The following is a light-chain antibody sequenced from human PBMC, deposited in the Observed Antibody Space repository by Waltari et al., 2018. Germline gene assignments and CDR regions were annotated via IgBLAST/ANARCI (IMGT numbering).Light chain of an antibody. CDR3: SSYAGSSKGV. J-gene: IGLJ2*01. V-gene: IGLV2-23*02. Sequence: QSALTQPASVSGSPGQSITISCTGTSSDFGNYKRVSWYQQHPGKAPKLMIYGVSKRPSGVSERFSGSKSGDMASLTISGLQPEDEAEYFCSSYAGSSKGVFGGGTKVTVL. CDR1: SSDFGNYKR. CDR2: GVS.